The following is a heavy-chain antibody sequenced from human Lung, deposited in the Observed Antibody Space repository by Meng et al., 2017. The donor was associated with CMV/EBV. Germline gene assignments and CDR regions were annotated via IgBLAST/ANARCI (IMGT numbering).Heavy chain of an antibody. CDR1: GFTFSSYW. Sequence: GGSLKIXCAASGFTFSSYWMHWVRQGPGKGLVWVSRMNSDGSNINYADSVRGRFTISRDNAKNTLYLQMNSLRAEDTAVYYCVRGGSFYYYDTSAYYLFDYXGQGXLVTVSS. V-gene: IGHV3-74*01. D-gene: IGHD3-22*01. J-gene: IGHJ4*02. CDR3: VRGGSFYYYDTSAYYLFDY. CDR2: MNSDGSNI.